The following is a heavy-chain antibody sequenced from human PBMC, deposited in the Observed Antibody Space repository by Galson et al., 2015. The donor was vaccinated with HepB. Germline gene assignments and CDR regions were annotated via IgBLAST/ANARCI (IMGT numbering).Heavy chain of an antibody. CDR2: ISGSGGST. CDR1: GFTFSSYA. J-gene: IGHJ6*02. Sequence: SLRLSCAASGFTFSSYAMSWVRQAPGKGLEWVSAISGSGGSTYYADSVKGRFTISRDNSKNTLYLQMNSLRAEDTAVYYCAKDRPKNIAARLKIYGMDVWGQGTTVTVSS. D-gene: IGHD6-6*01. CDR3: AKDRPKNIAARLKIYGMDV. V-gene: IGHV3-23*01.